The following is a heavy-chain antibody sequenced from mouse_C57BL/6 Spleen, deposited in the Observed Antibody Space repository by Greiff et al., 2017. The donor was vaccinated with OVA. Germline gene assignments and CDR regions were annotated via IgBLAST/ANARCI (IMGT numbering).Heavy chain of an antibody. CDR1: GFTFSDYG. D-gene: IGHD1-1*01. V-gene: IGHV5-17*01. Sequence: EVKLVESGGGLVKPGGSLKLSCAASGFTFSDYGMHWVRQAPEKGLEWVAYISSGSSTIYYADTVKGRFTISRDNAKNTLFLQMTRLRSEDTAMYYCARDGSENFDYWGQGTTLTVSS. CDR3: ARDGSENFDY. J-gene: IGHJ2*01. CDR2: ISSGSSTI.